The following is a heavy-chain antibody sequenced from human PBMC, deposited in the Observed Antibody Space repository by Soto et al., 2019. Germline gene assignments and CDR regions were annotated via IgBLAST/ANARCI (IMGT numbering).Heavy chain of an antibody. CDR3: ARDLWELLSALDY. D-gene: IGHD1-26*01. J-gene: IGHJ4*02. CDR2: ISYDGNNK. CDR1: GFTFSSYA. V-gene: IGHV3-30-3*01. Sequence: QVQLVESGGGVVQSGRSLRLSCAASGFTFSSYAMHWVRQAPGKGLEWVAVISYDGNNKYYADSVKGRFTISRDNSKNTRYLQMNSLRAEDTAEFYCARDLWELLSALDYWGQGTLVTVSS.